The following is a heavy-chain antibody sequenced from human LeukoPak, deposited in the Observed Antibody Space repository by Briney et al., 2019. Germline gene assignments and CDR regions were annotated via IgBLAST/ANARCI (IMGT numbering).Heavy chain of an antibody. J-gene: IGHJ4*02. CDR1: GYTFTSYG. D-gene: IGHD6-13*01. CDR2: ISAYNGNT. V-gene: IGHV1-18*04. CDR3: ARDGAPYSSSWWGES. Sequence: VASVKVSCKASGYTFTSYGISWVRQAPGQGLEWMGWISAYNGNTNYAQKLQGRVTITADKSTSTAYMELSSLRSEDTAVYYCARDGAPYSSSWWGESWGQGTLVTVSS.